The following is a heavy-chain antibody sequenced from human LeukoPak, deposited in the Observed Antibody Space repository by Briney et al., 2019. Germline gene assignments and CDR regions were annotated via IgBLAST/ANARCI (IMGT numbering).Heavy chain of an antibody. J-gene: IGHJ3*02. CDR1: GGSISSYY. CDR3: ARSSVGVRGGAFDI. D-gene: IGHD3-10*01. CDR2: IYYSEST. Sequence: PSETLSLTCTVSGGSISSYYWSWIRQPPGKGLEWIGYIYYSESTNYNPSLKSRVTISVGTSKNQFSLKLSSVTAADSAVYSCARSSVGVRGGAFDIWGQGTMVTVSS. V-gene: IGHV4-59*08.